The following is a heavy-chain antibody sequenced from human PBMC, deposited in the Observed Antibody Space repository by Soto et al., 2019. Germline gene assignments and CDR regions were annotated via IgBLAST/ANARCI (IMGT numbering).Heavy chain of an antibody. V-gene: IGHV1-2*04. J-gene: IGHJ5*02. Sequence: ASVKVYCKASGYTFTGYYMHWVRKAPGQGLERMGWINTNRGGTNYAQKFQGWVTMTMDTSISTAYMELSRLRSEDTAVYCCARALTIIAGTTMNWFDPWVHGTLFTVSS. D-gene: IGHD1-20*01. CDR3: ARALTIIAGTTMNWFDP. CDR2: INTNRGGT. CDR1: GYTFTGYY.